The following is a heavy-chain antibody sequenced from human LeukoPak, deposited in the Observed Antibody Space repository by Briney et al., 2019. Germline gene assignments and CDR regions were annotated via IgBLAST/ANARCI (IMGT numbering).Heavy chain of an antibody. CDR1: GGSISSYY. D-gene: IGHD6-13*01. Sequence: KSSETLSLTCTVSGGSISSYYWSWIRQPPGKGLEWIGYIYYSGSTNYNPSLKSRVTISVDASKNQFSLKLSSVTAADTAVYYCARAAYSSSWYDNWFDPWGQGTLVTVSS. J-gene: IGHJ5*02. CDR3: ARAAYSSSWYDNWFDP. CDR2: IYYSGST. V-gene: IGHV4-59*08.